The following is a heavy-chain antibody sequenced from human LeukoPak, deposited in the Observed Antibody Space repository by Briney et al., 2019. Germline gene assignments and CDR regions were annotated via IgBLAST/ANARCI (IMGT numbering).Heavy chain of an antibody. CDR1: GFTFSSYG. V-gene: IGHV3-30*02. CDR2: IRYDGSNK. Sequence: GGSLRLSCAASGFTFSSYGMHWVRQAPGKGLEWVAFIRYDGSNKYYADSVKGRFTISRDNSKNTQYLQMNSLRAEDTAVYYCAKDTTSAKASTMDRGVSSMDVWGQGTTVTVSS. D-gene: IGHD3-10*01. CDR3: AKDTTSAKASTMDRGVSSMDV. J-gene: IGHJ6*02.